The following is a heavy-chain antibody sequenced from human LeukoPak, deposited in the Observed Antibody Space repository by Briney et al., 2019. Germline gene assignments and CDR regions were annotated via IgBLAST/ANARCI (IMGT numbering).Heavy chain of an antibody. Sequence: KTSETLSLTCTVSGGSISSSSYYWGWIRQPPGKGLEWIGSIYYSGSTYYNPSLKSRVTISVDTSKNQFSLKLSSVTAADTAVYYCARFYYVANWFDRWGQGTLVTVSS. CDR3: ARFYYVANWFDR. J-gene: IGHJ5*02. CDR1: GGSISSSSYY. CDR2: IYYSGST. V-gene: IGHV4-39*07. D-gene: IGHD3-10*02.